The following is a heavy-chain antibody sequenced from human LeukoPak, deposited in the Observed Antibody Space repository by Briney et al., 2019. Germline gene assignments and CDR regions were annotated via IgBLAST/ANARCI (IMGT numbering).Heavy chain of an antibody. Sequence: PGGSLRLSCAASGFTFSSYSMNWVRQAPGKGLEWVSHISGSSSTIYYADSVKGRFTISRDNAKNSLYLEMNSLRAEDTAVYFCVAAYSTGSYGFDYWGQGTLVTVSS. J-gene: IGHJ4*02. CDR2: ISGSSSTI. D-gene: IGHD6-19*01. V-gene: IGHV3-48*01. CDR3: VAAYSTGSYGFDY. CDR1: GFTFSSYS.